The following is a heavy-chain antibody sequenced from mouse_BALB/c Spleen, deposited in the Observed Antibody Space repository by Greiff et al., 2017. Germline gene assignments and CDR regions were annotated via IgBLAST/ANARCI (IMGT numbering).Heavy chain of an antibody. CDR2: INPSNGRT. Sequence: QVQLQQPGAELVKPGASVKLSCKASGYTFTSYWMHWVKQRPGQGLEWIGEINPSNGRTNYNEKFKSKATLTVDKSSSTAYMQLSSLTSEDSAVYYCARGGSYYAYAMDYWGQGTSVTVSS. CDR3: ARGGSYYAYAMDY. J-gene: IGHJ4*01. V-gene: IGHV1S81*02. CDR1: GYTFTSYW. D-gene: IGHD2-1*01.